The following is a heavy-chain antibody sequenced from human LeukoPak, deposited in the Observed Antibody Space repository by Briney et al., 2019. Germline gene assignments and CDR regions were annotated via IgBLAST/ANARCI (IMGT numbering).Heavy chain of an antibody. V-gene: IGHV1-18*01. Sequence: ASVKVSCKASGYTSVNYGLSRVRQAPGQGLEWMGRINTYNGDTDYAQNVRGRVIMTTDTSTSTGYMELRSLRSDDTAVYYCARDGVVIRGAFTLSYNTMDVWGQGTTVAVSS. D-gene: IGHD2-2*01. CDR3: ARDGVVIRGAFTLSYNTMDV. CDR1: GYTSVNYG. CDR2: INTYNGDT. J-gene: IGHJ6*02.